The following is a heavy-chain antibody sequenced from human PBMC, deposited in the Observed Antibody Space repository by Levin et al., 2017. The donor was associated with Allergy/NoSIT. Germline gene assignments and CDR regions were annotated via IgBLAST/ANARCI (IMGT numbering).Heavy chain of an antibody. CDR2: ISYDGSNK. CDR1: GFTFSSYA. Sequence: AGGSLRLSCAASGFTFSSYAMHWVRQAPGKGLEWVAVISYDGSNKYYADSVKGRFTISRDNSKNTVFLQMGSLRVEDTAAYYCASEIEALWIQAWFGHWGQGTLVTVSA. V-gene: IGHV3-30*04. CDR3: ASEIEALWIQAWFGH. J-gene: IGHJ5*02. D-gene: IGHD5-18*01.